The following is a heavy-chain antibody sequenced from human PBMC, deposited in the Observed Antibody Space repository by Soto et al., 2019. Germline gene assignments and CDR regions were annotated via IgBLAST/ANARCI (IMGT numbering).Heavy chain of an antibody. CDR3: ARDGVVVVAATPSPYYYYGMDV. J-gene: IGHJ6*02. V-gene: IGHV4-30-4*01. Sequence: SETLSLTCTVSGGSISSGDYYWSWIRQPPGKGLEWIGYIYYSGSTYYNPSLKSRVTISVDTSKNQFSLKLSSVTAADTAVYYCARDGVVVVAATPSPYYYYGMDVWGQGTTVTVSS. CDR1: GGSISSGDYY. CDR2: IYYSGST. D-gene: IGHD2-15*01.